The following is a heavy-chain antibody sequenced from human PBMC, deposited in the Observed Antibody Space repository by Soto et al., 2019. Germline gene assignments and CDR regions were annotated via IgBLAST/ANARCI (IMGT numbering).Heavy chain of an antibody. CDR1: GGSLSSSRYH. J-gene: IGHJ6*02. CDR3: ARSEYYYGMDV. Sequence: PSPTLSPTCTVSGGSLSSSRYHRGWVPPPQGKGMEGMRSTYYRGRTYYNTSLKSRVTISVDTSKNQFSLKLSSVTAADTAVYYCARSEYYYGMDVWGQGTTVTVSS. CDR2: TYYRGRT. V-gene: IGHV4-39*01.